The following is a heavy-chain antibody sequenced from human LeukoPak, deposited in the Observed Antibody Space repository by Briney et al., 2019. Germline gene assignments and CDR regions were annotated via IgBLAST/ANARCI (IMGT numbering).Heavy chain of an antibody. J-gene: IGHJ4*02. D-gene: IGHD6-13*01. CDR2: ITHTGST. V-gene: IGHV4-34*01. CDR3: ARGRGVAAGTDH. Sequence: SETLSLTCAVHGGSFSDYSWTWIRQPPGKGLEWIGEITHTGSTNYTPSLKRRVSISADTSKSQFSLTLTSVTAADTAVYYCARGRGVAAGTDHWGQGTLVIVSS. CDR1: GGSFSDYS.